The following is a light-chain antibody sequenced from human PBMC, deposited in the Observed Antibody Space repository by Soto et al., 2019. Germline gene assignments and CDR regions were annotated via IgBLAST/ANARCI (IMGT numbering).Light chain of an antibody. Sequence: QSALPQPASVSGSPGESITISCTGTSSDVGAYNYVTWYQQHPGKAPKLMIYDVSNRPSGVSNRFSGSKSGNTASLTIAGLQAEDAADYYCSSCTSTNSLFGGGTKLAVL. CDR1: SSDVGAYNY. V-gene: IGLV2-14*03. CDR2: DVS. J-gene: IGLJ2*01. CDR3: SSCTSTNSL.